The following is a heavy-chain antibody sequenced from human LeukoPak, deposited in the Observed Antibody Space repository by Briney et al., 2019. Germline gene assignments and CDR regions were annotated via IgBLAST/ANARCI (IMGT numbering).Heavy chain of an antibody. V-gene: IGHV4-39*07. J-gene: IGHJ2*01. CDR1: GGSISSSSYY. Sequence: SETLSLTCTVSGGSISSSSYYWGWIRQPPGKGLEWIGSIYYSGSTYYNPSLKSRVTISVDTSKNQFSLKPSSVTAADTAVYYCAREHIVVVTRYFDLWGRGTLVTVSS. D-gene: IGHD2-21*02. CDR2: IYYSGST. CDR3: AREHIVVVTRYFDL.